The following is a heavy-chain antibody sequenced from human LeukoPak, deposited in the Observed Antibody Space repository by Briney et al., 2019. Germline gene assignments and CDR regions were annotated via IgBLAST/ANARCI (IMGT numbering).Heavy chain of an antibody. CDR2: IYHTGST. Sequence: SETLSLTCTVSGGSISSYYWSWIRQPPGKGLEWIGYIYHTGSTNDNPSLKSRVTISIDTSRNQISLKLSSVTAADSAVYYCASSPLISSGWLGFDSWSQGTLVTVSS. CDR3: ASSPLISSGWLGFDS. V-gene: IGHV4-59*01. CDR1: GGSISSYY. D-gene: IGHD6-19*01. J-gene: IGHJ4*02.